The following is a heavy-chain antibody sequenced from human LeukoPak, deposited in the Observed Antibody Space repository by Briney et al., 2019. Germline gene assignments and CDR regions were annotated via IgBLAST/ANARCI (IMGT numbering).Heavy chain of an antibody. CDR3: ARDRISINALDM. Sequence: PSETLSLTCTVSGASITGHYLTWSRQPPGNGLGWIGYISHIGSTNYNPSLKSRVNISVDTSKIQFSLKLTSVTAADTALYYCARDRISINALDMWGQGAMVTVSS. D-gene: IGHD1-14*01. CDR2: ISHIGST. CDR1: GASITGHY. J-gene: IGHJ3*02. V-gene: IGHV4-59*11.